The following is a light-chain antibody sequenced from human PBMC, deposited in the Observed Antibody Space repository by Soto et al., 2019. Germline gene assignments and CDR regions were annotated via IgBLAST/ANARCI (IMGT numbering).Light chain of an antibody. J-gene: IGKJ4*01. Sequence: EIVLTQSPATLSLSPGERATLSCRASQSFSSYLAWYQQKPGQAPRLLIYDASNRATGTPARFSGSGSGTDFTLTISSLEPEDFATYYCQQLNSYLTFGGGTKVDIK. CDR1: QSFSSY. CDR3: QQLNSYLT. V-gene: IGKV3-11*01. CDR2: DAS.